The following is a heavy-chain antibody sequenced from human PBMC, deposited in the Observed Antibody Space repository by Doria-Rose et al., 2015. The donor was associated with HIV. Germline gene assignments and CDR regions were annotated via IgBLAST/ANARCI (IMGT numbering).Heavy chain of an antibody. J-gene: IGHJ4*02. CDR3: ASQWERSSFDY. V-gene: IGHV1-69*02. Sequence: VSSVKVSCKASGGTFSSYTISWVRQAPGQGLEWMGRIIPILDIVNYALRFQGRVTITADESTSTAYMELSSLRSEDTAIYYCASQWERSSFDYWGQGTLVTVSS. CDR2: IIPILDIV. CDR1: GGTFSSYT. D-gene: IGHD1-26*01.